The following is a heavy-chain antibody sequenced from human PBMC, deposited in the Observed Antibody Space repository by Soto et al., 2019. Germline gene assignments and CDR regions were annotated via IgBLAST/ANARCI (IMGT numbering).Heavy chain of an antibody. Sequence: SVKVYCKPAGYDFTTHCTSWERQAPGQGLEWMGWISAYNGNTNYAQKLQGRVPMTTDTSTRTAYMELRSLRSDDTAVYYCARDSLDGYGNYGWYFDLWGRGTLVTVSS. CDR1: GYDFTTHC. V-gene: IGHV1-18*01. D-gene: IGHD4-17*01. J-gene: IGHJ2*01. CDR3: ARDSLDGYGNYGWYFDL. CDR2: ISAYNGNT.